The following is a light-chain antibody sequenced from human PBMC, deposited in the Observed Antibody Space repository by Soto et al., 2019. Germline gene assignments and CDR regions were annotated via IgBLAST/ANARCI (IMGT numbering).Light chain of an antibody. CDR1: QGIRND. CDR2: AAS. V-gene: IGKV1-6*01. J-gene: IGKJ1*01. CDR3: LQDHDDSWT. Sequence: IQITQPRSSLSASLVDIVAIAFLASQGIRNDLGWYQQKPGKAPKLLIYAASSLQSGVPSRFSGSGSGTEFTLTVSSLQPADFATYYCLQDHDDSWTFGQGTKV.